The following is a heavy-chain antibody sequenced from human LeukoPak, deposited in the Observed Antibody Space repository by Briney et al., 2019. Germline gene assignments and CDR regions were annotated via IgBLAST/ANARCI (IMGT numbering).Heavy chain of an antibody. CDR3: ARSPPMVVVVPAAMDV. D-gene: IGHD2-2*01. CDR1: GGSISSYY. CDR2: IYYCRWT. V-gene: IGHV4-59*07. J-gene: IGHJ6*03. Sequence: LSDTLSLTCTVSGGSISSYYWRWIGQPPRKGLAWIGYIYYCRWTNQNPSLKSRVTISVDTSKNQFSLKLSSVTAADTAVYYCARSPPMVVVVPAAMDVWGKGTTVTVSS.